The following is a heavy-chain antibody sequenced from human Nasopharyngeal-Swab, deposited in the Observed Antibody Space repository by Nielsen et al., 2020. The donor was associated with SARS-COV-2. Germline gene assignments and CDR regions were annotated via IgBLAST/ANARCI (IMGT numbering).Heavy chain of an antibody. J-gene: IGHJ5*02. D-gene: IGHD5-24*01. Sequence: GESLKIFCAASGFTFSSYAMHWVRQAPGKGLEWVAVISYDGSNKYYADSVKGRFTISRDNSKNTLYLQMNSLRAEDTAVYYCARAMGKWLQLGNWFDPWGQGTLVTVSS. V-gene: IGHV3-30*04. CDR3: ARAMGKWLQLGNWFDP. CDR2: ISYDGSNK. CDR1: GFTFSSYA.